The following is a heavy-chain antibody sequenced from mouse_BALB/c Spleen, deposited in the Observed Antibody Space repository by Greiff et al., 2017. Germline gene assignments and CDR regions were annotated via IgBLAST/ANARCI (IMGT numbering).Heavy chain of an antibody. Sequence: EVQLQESGPSLVKPSQTLSLTCSVTGDSITSGYWNWIRKFPGNKLEYMGYISYSGSTYYNPSLKSRISITRDTSKNQYYLQLNSVTTEDTATYYCARGYYGSYYFDYWGQGTTLTVSS. CDR2: ISYSGST. CDR3: ARGYYGSYYFDY. J-gene: IGHJ2*01. D-gene: IGHD1-2*01. CDR1: GDSITSGY. V-gene: IGHV3-8*02.